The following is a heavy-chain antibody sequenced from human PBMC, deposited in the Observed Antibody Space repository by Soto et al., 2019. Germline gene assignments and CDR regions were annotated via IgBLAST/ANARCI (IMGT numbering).Heavy chain of an antibody. D-gene: IGHD1-7*01. CDR3: AKDRVGGTFYTPLGF. Sequence: GGSLRLSCQASGFNFDNYGMHWVRQAPGKGLEWVAVIAYDGSNKYYADSVKGRFTISRDNSKNTLSLHLNTLKPEDTAVYHCAKDRVGGTFYTPLGFWGQGTLVTVSS. CDR2: IAYDGSNK. V-gene: IGHV3-30*18. CDR1: GFNFDNYG. J-gene: IGHJ4*02.